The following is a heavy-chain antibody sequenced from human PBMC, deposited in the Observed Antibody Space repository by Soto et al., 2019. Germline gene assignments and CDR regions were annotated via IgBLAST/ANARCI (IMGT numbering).Heavy chain of an antibody. D-gene: IGHD2-21*01. V-gene: IGHV3-7*01. CDR1: GFTFSSYW. Sequence: GGSWRLSCAASGFTFSSYWMSWVRQAPGKGLEWVANIKQDGSEKNYVDSVKGRFTISRENAKNSLYLQMNSLRAEDTAVYYCASARHIGPWGQGTLVTVSS. CDR3: ASARHIGP. CDR2: IKQDGSEK. J-gene: IGHJ5*02.